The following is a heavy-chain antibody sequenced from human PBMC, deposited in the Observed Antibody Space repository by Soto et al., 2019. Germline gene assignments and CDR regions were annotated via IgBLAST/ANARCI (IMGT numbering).Heavy chain of an antibody. CDR2: ISSSSSYI. V-gene: IGHV3-21*01. Sequence: GGSLRLSCAASGFTFSSYSMNWVRQAPGKGLEWVSSISSSSSYIYYADSVKGRFTISRDNAKNSLYLQMNSLGAEDTAVYYCARDIGGSGSYPFLVQYWGQGTLVTVSS. J-gene: IGHJ4*02. D-gene: IGHD3-10*01. CDR1: GFTFSSYS. CDR3: ARDIGGSGSYPFLVQY.